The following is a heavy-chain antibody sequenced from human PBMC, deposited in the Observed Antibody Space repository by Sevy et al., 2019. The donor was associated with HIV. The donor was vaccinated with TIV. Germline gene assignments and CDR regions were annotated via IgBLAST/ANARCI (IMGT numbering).Heavy chain of an antibody. Sequence: GESLKISCKGSGFMYGDYAINWVRQAPGKGPERLGFIRRNAFGGTTQYAGWVKGRFTISRDDSKSIAYLQMNSLKTDDTAVYYCTGGASVTILSPWDYWGQGTLVTVSS. CDR2: IRRNAFGGTT. J-gene: IGHJ4*02. CDR1: GFMYGDYA. D-gene: IGHD3-3*01. CDR3: TGGASVTILSPWDY. V-gene: IGHV3-49*04.